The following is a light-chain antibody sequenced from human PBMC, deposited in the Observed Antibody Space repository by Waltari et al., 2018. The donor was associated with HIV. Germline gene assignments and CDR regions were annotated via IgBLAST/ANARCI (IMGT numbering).Light chain of an antibody. V-gene: IGKV3-20*01. CDR2: DDS. CDR3: QQYRSSPGT. Sequence: EIVLAQSPVPLPFSPADRATLSCRASQSIGNNFLAWYQQRPGQAPRLLIYDDSKRATGIPDRFTGSGSGTDFTLSISRLEPEDFAMYYCQQYRSSPGTFGQGTNLEI. CDR1: QSIGNNF. J-gene: IGKJ2*01.